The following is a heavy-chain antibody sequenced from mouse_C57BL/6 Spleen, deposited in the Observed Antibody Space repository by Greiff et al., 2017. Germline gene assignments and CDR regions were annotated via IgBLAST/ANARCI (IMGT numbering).Heavy chain of an antibody. D-gene: IGHD1-1*01. J-gene: IGHJ4*01. V-gene: IGHV1-82*01. CDR2: IYPGDGDT. CDR3: ARSFYYYSSSHYAMDY. Sequence: QVQLQQSGPELVKPGASVKISCKASGYAFSSSWMNWVKQRPGKGLEWIGRIYPGDGDTNYNGKFKGKDTLTADKSSSTAYMQLSSLTSEDSAVYFCARSFYYYSSSHYAMDYWGQGTSVTVSS. CDR1: GYAFSSSW.